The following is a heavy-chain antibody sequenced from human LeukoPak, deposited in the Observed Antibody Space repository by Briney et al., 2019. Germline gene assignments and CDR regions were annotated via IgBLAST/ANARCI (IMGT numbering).Heavy chain of an antibody. V-gene: IGHV3-21*01. CDR1: GFTFSSYS. D-gene: IGHD1-26*01. CDR3: ARDGWELLPDY. CDR2: ISSSSSYI. Sequence: GGSLRLSCAASGFTFSSYSMNWVRQAPGKGLEWVSSISSSSSYIYYADSVKGRFTISRDNAKNSLYLQMSSLRAEDTAVYYCARDGWELLPDYWGQGTLVTVSS. J-gene: IGHJ4*02.